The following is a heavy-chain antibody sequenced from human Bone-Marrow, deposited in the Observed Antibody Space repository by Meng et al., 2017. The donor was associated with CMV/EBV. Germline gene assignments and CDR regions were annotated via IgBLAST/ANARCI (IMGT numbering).Heavy chain of an antibody. CDR3: AREDSSSWFYYYYGMDV. D-gene: IGHD6-13*01. Sequence: GGSLRLSCAASGFTFSSYAMSWVRQAPGKGLEWVSAISGSGGSTYYADSVKGRFTISRDNAKNTLYLQMNSLRAEDTAVYYCAREDSSSWFYYYYGMDVWGQGTTVTVSS. V-gene: IGHV3-23*01. J-gene: IGHJ6*02. CDR2: ISGSGGST. CDR1: GFTFSSYA.